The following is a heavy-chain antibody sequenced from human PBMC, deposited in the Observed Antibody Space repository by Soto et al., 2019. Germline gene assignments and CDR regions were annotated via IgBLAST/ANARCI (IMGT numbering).Heavy chain of an antibody. J-gene: IGHJ6*03. V-gene: IGHV3-21*01. CDR3: ARDSGEQHVRRGFYYYSMDV. Sequence: EVQLVESGGGLVKPGGSLRLSCAASGVTFSSFSFNWVRQAPGKGLEWVSFILSSGASIYYADSVKGRFSISRDNANNSLYLQMNSLKDEDTAVYYCARDSGEQHVRRGFYYYSMDVWGKGTTVTVSS. D-gene: IGHD6-6*01. CDR1: GVTFSSFS. CDR2: ILSSGASI.